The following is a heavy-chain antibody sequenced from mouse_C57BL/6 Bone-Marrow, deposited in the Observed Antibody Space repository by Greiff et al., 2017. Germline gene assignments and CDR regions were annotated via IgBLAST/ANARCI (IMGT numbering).Heavy chain of an antibody. J-gene: IGHJ3*01. V-gene: IGHV1-59*01. CDR2: IDPSDSYT. Sequence: QVQLQQPGAELVRPGPSVKLSCTASGYTFTSYWMHWVKQRPGQGLEWIGVIDPSDSYTNYNQKFKGKATLTVDTSSITAFLQLSSLTSEDSAVYYCGGGIYNYEFAYWGKGTLVTVSA. D-gene: IGHD1-3*01. CDR1: GYTFTSYW. CDR3: GGGIYNYEFAY.